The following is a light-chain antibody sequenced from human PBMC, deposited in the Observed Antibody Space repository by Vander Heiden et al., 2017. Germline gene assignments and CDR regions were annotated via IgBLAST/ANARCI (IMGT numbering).Light chain of an antibody. CDR3: QSYDSSNWV. Sequence: NFMLTQRHSVSEAPGKTVTISCTRSSGSIASNYVQWYRQRPGSSPTTVIFDDKQRPSGVPDRFSGSIDRSSNSASLTISGLKTEDDADYYCQSYDSSNWVFGGGTKLTVL. V-gene: IGLV6-57*01. J-gene: IGLJ3*02. CDR2: DDK. CDR1: SGSIASNY.